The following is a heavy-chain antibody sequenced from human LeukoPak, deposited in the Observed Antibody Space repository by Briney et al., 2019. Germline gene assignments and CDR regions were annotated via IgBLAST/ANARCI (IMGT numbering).Heavy chain of an antibody. V-gene: IGHV3-21*01. CDR1: GFTFSSYS. D-gene: IGHD1-26*01. Sequence: GGSLRLSCAASGFTFSSYSMNWVRQAPGKGLEWVSSISSSSSYIYYADSVKGRFTISRDNAKNSLYLQMNSLRAEDTAVYYCARVFTGSYGLKSDYWGQGTLVTVSS. CDR2: ISSSSSYI. CDR3: ARVFTGSYGLKSDY. J-gene: IGHJ4*02.